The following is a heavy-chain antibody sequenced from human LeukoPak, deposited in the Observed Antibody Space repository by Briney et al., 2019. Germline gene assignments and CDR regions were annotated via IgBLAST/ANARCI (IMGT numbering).Heavy chain of an antibody. CDR1: GFTFSSYS. V-gene: IGHV3-21*01. CDR3: ARVESWNSLPTS. D-gene: IGHD1-7*01. Sequence: GGSLRLSCAASGFTFSSYSMNGVRQAPGKGLEWVSSISSSSSYIYYADSVKGRFTISRDNAKNSLYLQMNSLRAEDTAVYYCARVESWNSLPTSWGQGTLVTVSS. CDR2: ISSSSSYI. J-gene: IGHJ4*02.